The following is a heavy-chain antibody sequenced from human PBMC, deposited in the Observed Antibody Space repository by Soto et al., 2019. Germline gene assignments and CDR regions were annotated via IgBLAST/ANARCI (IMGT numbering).Heavy chain of an antibody. CDR2: IYHNGET. CDR1: GDSITAYY. V-gene: IGHV4-59*01. J-gene: IGHJ6*02. D-gene: IGHD3-10*01. CDR3: ARDKGGEFLKGYGMDV. Sequence: QMQLQESGPGLVKPSETLSLICSVSGDSITAYYLSWLRQSPGKELEWIGYIYHNGETNYNPSLKSRVTISADTSKTQFSLRLSSVTAADTGVYYCARDKGGEFLKGYGMDVWGQGTTVIVSS.